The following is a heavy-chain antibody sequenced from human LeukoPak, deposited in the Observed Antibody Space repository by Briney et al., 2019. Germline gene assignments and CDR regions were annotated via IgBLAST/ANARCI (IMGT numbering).Heavy chain of an antibody. D-gene: IGHD3-16*01. Sequence: SETLSLTCAVYGGSFSGYYWSWIRQPPGKGLEWIGEINHSGSTNYNPSLKSRVTISVDTSKNQFSLKLSSVTAADTAVYYCARHGEGGYAAFFDYWGQGTLVTVSS. V-gene: IGHV4-34*01. CDR3: ARHGEGGYAAFFDY. CDR2: INHSGST. J-gene: IGHJ4*02. CDR1: GGSFSGYY.